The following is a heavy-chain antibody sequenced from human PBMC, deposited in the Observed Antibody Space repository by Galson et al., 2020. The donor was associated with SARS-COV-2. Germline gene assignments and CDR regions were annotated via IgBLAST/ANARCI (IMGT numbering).Heavy chain of an antibody. CDR1: GFSLSTSGMC. J-gene: IGHJ6*02. CDR2: IDWDDDK. D-gene: IGHD5-12*01. Sequence: SGPTLVKPTQTLTLTCTFSGFSLSTSGMCVSWIRQPPGKALEWLALIDWDDDKYYSTSLKTRLTISKDTSKNQVVLTMTNMDPVDTATYYCARIPVATIGSGYYYYYGMDVWGQGTTVTVSS. CDR3: ARIPVATIGSGYYYYYGMDV. V-gene: IGHV2-70*01.